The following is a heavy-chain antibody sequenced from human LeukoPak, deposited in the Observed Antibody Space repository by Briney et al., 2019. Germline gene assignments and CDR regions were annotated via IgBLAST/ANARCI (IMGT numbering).Heavy chain of an antibody. CDR1: GFTFSSYA. CDR2: ISTNGGST. V-gene: IGHV3-23*01. J-gene: IGHJ4*02. D-gene: IGHD3-22*01. CDR3: SVMHRYYDGSGYWVQ. Sequence: GGSLRLSCEASGFTFSSYAMSWVRQAPGKGLEWVSGISTNGGSTSYADSVKGRLTIPRDNPRNMLYMEMNSLRAEDTAVYYCSVMHRYYDGSGYWVQGGQGTLVTVSS.